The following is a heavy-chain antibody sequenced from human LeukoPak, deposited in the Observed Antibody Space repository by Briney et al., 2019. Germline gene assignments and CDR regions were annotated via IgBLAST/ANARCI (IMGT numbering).Heavy chain of an antibody. D-gene: IGHD3-3*01. CDR2: ISGSGGST. J-gene: IGHJ4*02. CDR1: GFTFSSYA. CDR3: AYLKGGFWSGYWD. V-gene: IGHV3-23*01. Sequence: GGSLRLSCAGSGFTFSSYAMSWVRQAPGKGLEWISAISGSGGSTYYADSVKGRSTISRDNSKNTLYLQMNSLRAEDTAVYYCAYLKGGFWSGYWDWGQGTLVTVSS.